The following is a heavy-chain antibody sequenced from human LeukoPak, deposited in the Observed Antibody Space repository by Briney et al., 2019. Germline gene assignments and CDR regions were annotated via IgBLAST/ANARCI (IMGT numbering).Heavy chain of an antibody. Sequence: GGSLRLSCTASEFTFSSYWMSWVRQAPGKGLEWVSVIYSDGSTYYADSVKGRFTISRDNSKNTLYLQMNSLGAEDTAVYYCARGGAAAFYYYYGMDVWGQGTTVTVSS. CDR1: EFTFSSYW. V-gene: IGHV3-53*01. J-gene: IGHJ6*02. D-gene: IGHD6-13*01. CDR2: IYSDGST. CDR3: ARGGAAAFYYYYGMDV.